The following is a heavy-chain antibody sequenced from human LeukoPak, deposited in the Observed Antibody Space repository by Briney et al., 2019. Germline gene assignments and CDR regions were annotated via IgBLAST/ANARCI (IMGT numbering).Heavy chain of an antibody. Sequence: GASVTVSCKASGGTFSSYAISWVRQAPGQGLEWMGGIIPIFGTANYAQKFQGRVTITADESTSTAYMELSSLRSEDTAVYYCARPTTQGSYYYMDVWGKGTTVTVSS. J-gene: IGHJ6*03. CDR3: ARPTTQGSYYYMDV. CDR2: IIPIFGTA. D-gene: IGHD4-11*01. V-gene: IGHV1-69*13. CDR1: GGTFSSYA.